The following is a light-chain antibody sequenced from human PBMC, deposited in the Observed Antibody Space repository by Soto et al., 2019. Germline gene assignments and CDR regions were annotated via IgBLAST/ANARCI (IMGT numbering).Light chain of an antibody. Sequence: QSVLTQPASVSGSPGQSITISCTGNSSDVGGYNYVSWYQQHPGKAPKLMIYDVSNRPSGVSNRFSGSKSGNTASLTISGLQDEDEADYYCSSYTSSSTRVFGGGTKVTVL. CDR1: SSDVGGYNY. J-gene: IGLJ2*01. CDR3: SSYTSSSTRV. V-gene: IGLV2-14*01. CDR2: DVS.